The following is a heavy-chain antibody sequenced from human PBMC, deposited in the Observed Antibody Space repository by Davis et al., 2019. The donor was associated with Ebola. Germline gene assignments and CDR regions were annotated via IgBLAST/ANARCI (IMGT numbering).Heavy chain of an antibody. CDR2: IVPILGLT. CDR3: ARGQIVGEHVGGYYFNYMDV. CDR1: GYTFTNYG. J-gene: IGHJ6*03. Sequence: SVKVSCKASGYTFTNYGVSWVRQAPGQGLEWMGGIVPILGLTKYVEKFQGRVTIAADESTSTAYMELSSLKSEDTAVYYCARGQIVGEHVGGYYFNYMDVWGKGTTVIVSS. D-gene: IGHD2-21*01. V-gene: IGHV1-69*10.